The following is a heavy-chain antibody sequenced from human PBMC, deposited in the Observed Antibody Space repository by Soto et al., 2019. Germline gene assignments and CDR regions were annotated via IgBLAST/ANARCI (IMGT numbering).Heavy chain of an antibody. J-gene: IGHJ6*02. CDR2: NYSSGST. V-gene: IGHV4-61*01. CDR3: ARFVRSCSGTTCYTRADV. D-gene: IGHD2-2*02. Sequence: SDTLSLTCTVSGCSVSSDTQXXSWIRQPPGKRLEWIGFNYSSGSTNYNPSLKSRVTMSVDTSKNQFSLKLRSVIVADTAVYHCARFVRSCSGTTCYTRADVWVQGTKVTVSS. CDR1: GCSVSSDTQX.